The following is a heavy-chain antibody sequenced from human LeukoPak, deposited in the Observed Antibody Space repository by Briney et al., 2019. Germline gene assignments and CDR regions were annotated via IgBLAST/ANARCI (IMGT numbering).Heavy chain of an antibody. J-gene: IGHJ6*03. CDR1: GFTLSDYY. V-gene: IGHV3-11*01. D-gene: IGHD6-6*01. CDR2: ISSSGSTI. CDR3: ARARIAAHYYYYYMDV. Sequence: GGSLRLSCAASGFTLSDYYMSWIRQAPGKGLEWVSYISSSGSTIYYADSVKGRFTISRDNAKNSLYLQMNSLRAEDTAVYYCARARIAAHYYYYYMDVWGKGTTVTVSS.